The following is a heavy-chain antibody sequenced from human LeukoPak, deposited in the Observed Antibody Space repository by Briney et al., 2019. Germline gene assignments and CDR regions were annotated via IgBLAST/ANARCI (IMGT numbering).Heavy chain of an antibody. J-gene: IGHJ3*02. D-gene: IGHD3-10*01. CDR2: IYYSGST. V-gene: IGHV4-61*01. Sequence: KPSETLSLTCTVSGGSISSSSYYWGWIRQPPGKGLEWIGYIYYSGSTNYNPSLKSRVTISVDTSKNQFSLKLSSVTAADTAVYYCARDHGFDAFDIWGQGTMVTVSS. CDR3: ARDHGFDAFDI. CDR1: GGSISSSSYY.